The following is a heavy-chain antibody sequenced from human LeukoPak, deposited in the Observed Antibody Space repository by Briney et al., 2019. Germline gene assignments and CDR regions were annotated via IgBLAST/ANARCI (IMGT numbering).Heavy chain of an antibody. J-gene: IGHJ4*02. CDR2: ISGSGGTT. CDR3: AKGWHQLVRAGVDY. Sequence: PGGSRRLSCAASGFTFSSYAMSWVRQAPGKGLEWVSAISGSGGTTYYADSVKGRFTISRDNSKNTLYLQMNSLRAEDTAAYYCAKGWHQLVRAGVDYWGQGTLVTVSS. V-gene: IGHV3-23*01. D-gene: IGHD6-13*01. CDR1: GFTFSSYA.